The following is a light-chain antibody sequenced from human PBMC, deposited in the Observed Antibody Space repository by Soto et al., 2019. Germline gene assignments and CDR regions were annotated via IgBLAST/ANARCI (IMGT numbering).Light chain of an antibody. CDR1: NTDVGQDKS. CDR3: VSYTDTDTLV. V-gene: IGLV2-14*01. CDR2: EVT. Sequence: QSALTQPASVSGSRGQSITISCVGRNTDVGQDKSVSWYQQGPGKAPKLLIFEVTNRPSGVSSRFSGPRSGNTASLTISGLQPDDEGDYFCVSYTDTDTLVFGTGTKVTVL. J-gene: IGLJ1*01.